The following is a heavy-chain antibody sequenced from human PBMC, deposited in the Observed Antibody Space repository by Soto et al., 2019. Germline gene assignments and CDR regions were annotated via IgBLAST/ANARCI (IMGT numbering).Heavy chain of an antibody. V-gene: IGHV3-30*03. CDR2: ISFDGSET. D-gene: IGHD6-19*01. Sequence: ESGGGVVQPGRSLRLSCAAAGFTFSTYGMNWVRQAPGKGPEWVAIISFDGSETHYADSVKGRFTISRDNSRSTLYLQMNSLIVEDTAVYYCARQEAGTDYWGQGTLVTVSS. J-gene: IGHJ4*02. CDR1: GFTFSTYG. CDR3: ARQEAGTDY.